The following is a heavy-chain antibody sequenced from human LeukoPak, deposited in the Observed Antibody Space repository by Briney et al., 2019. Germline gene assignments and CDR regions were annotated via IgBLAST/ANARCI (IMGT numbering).Heavy chain of an antibody. CDR2: LPPDELGI. CDR1: GFTFTNYW. Sequence: TGGSLRLSCAASGFTFTNYWMHWVRQAPGMGLVWVSRLPPDELGIIYADSVKGRFTISRDNAKNSLYLQMNSLRAEDTAVYYCASGLELDYWGQGTLVTVSS. J-gene: IGHJ4*02. CDR3: ASGLELDY. V-gene: IGHV3-74*01.